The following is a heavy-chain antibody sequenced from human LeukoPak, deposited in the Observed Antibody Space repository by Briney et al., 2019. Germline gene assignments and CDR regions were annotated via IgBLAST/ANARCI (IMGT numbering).Heavy chain of an antibody. V-gene: IGHV1-2*02. CDR1: GYTFSDYY. CDR2: INPNSGGT. CDR3: ARIESSSWYKGLDY. J-gene: IGHJ4*02. D-gene: IGHD6-13*01. Sequence: GASVKVSCKASGYTFSDYYMHWVRQAPGQGLEWMGWINPNSGGTNYAQKFQGRVTMTRDTSISTAYMELKSLRSDDTAVYYCARIESSSWYKGLDYWGQGTLVTVSS.